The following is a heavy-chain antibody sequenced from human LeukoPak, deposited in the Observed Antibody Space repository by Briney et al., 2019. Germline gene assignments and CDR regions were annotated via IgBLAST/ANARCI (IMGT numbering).Heavy chain of an antibody. Sequence: ASVKVSCKASGYTFTSYAMNWVRQAPGQGLEWMGWINTNTGNPTYAQGFTGRFVFSLDTSVSTAYLQISSLKAEDTAVYYCARDWGAGTPNVGYFQHWGQGTLVTVSS. D-gene: IGHD6-19*01. CDR2: INTNTGNP. CDR3: ARDWGAGTPNVGYFQH. CDR1: GYTFTSYA. V-gene: IGHV7-4-1*02. J-gene: IGHJ1*01.